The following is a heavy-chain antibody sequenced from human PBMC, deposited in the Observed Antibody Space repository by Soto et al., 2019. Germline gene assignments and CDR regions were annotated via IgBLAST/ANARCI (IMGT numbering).Heavy chain of an antibody. J-gene: IGHJ4*02. CDR2: IYYSGST. CDR1: GGSISSSSYY. V-gene: IGHV4-39*01. Sequence: SETLSLTCTVSGGSISSSSYYWGWIRQPPGKGLEWIGSIYYSGSTYYNPSLKSRVTISVDTSKNQFSLKLSSVTAADTAVYYCARHVMATVTTNDYWGQGTLVTVSS. CDR3: ARHVMATVTTNDY. D-gene: IGHD4-17*01.